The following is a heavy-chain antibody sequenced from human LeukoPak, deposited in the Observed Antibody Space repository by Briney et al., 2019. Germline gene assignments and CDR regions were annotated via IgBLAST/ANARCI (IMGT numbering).Heavy chain of an antibody. D-gene: IGHD1-7*01. CDR3: ARSSDSGITGTAEFDP. J-gene: IGHJ5*02. CDR1: GGSISSGGYY. Sequence: PSETLSLTCTVSGGSISSGGYYWSWIRQPPGKGLEWIGYIYHSGSTYYNPSLKSRVTISVDRSKNQFSLKLSSVTAADTAVYYCARSSDSGITGTAEFDPWGQGTLVTVSS. V-gene: IGHV4-30-2*01. CDR2: IYHSGST.